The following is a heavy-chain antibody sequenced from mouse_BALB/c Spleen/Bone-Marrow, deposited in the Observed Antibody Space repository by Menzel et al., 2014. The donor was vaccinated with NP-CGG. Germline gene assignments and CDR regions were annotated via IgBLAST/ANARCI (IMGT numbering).Heavy chain of an antibody. V-gene: IGHV1-54*03. CDR2: INPGSGGT. Sequence: QVQLQQSGAELVRPGTSVKVSCKASGYASTNYLIEWVKQRPGQGLEWMGGINPGSGGTNYNEKFKGKATLTADKSSSTAYMQLSSLTSDDSAVYFCARWDYAMDYWGQGTSVTVSS. J-gene: IGHJ4*01. CDR3: ARWDYAMDY. CDR1: GYASTNYL.